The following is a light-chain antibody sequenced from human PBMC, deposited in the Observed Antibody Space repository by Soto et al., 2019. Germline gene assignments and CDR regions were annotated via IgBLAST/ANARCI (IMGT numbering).Light chain of an antibody. CDR1: SSDVGGYNY. CDR3: NSYTSSSTLV. V-gene: IGLV2-14*01. J-gene: IGLJ1*01. Sequence: QSALTQPASVSGSPGQSITISCTGTSSDVGGYNYVSRYQQHPGKAPKLMIYEVRHRTSGVYNPFSGSKPGKTRSLNISGLQAEDEADYYWNSYTSSSTLVFGTGNKVTVL. CDR2: EVR.